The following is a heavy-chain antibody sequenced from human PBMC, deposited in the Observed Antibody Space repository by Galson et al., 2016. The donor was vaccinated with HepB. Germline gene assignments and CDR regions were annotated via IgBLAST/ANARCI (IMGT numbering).Heavy chain of an antibody. CDR3: ARDLYGGNVR. Sequence: SETLSLTCTVSGGSISTYYWSWIRQPPGKGLEWIGYSYYSGSTNNNPSLKSRVTISVDTSKNQFSLKLTTVTAADTAVYYCARDLYGGNVRWGQGTLVTVSS. J-gene: IGHJ4*02. D-gene: IGHD4-23*01. V-gene: IGHV4-59*01. CDR1: GGSISTYY. CDR2: SYYSGST.